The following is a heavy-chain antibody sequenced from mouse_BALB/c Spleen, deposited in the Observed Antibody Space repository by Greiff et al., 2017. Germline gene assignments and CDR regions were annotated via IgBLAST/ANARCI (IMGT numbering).Heavy chain of an antibody. CDR1: GFTFTDYY. CDR3: ARANYRYDDWYFDV. Sequence: EVMLVESGGGSVQPGGSLRLSCATSGFTFTDYYMSWVRQPPGKALEWLGFIRNKANGYTTEYSASVKGRFTISRDNSQSILYLQMNTLRAEDSATYYCARANYRYDDWYFDVWGAGTTVTVSS. D-gene: IGHD2-14*01. V-gene: IGHV7-3*02. J-gene: IGHJ1*01. CDR2: IRNKANGYTT.